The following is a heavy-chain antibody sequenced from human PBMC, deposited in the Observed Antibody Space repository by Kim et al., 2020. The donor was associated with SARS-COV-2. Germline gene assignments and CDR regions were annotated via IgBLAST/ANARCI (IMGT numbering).Heavy chain of an antibody. J-gene: IGHJ3*01. Sequence: QKYYVDSVKGRFTSARDNAGNSLYLQMSSLRANDTAVYYCGKAYSYAFDVWGQGTVVTVSS. CDR2: QK. CDR3: GKAYSYAFDV. V-gene: IGHV3-7*04. D-gene: IGHD2-15*01.